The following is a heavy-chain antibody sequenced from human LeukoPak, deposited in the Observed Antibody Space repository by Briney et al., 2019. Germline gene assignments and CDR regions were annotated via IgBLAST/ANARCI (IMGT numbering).Heavy chain of an antibody. CDR2: ISYDGSNK. D-gene: IGHD3-10*01. V-gene: IGHV3-30*04. CDR1: GFTFSSYA. Sequence: GGSLRLSCAASGFTFSSYAMHWVRQAPGKGLEWVAVISYDGSNKYYADSVKGRFTISRDNSKNTLYLQMNSLRAEDTAVYYCARTPHYYGSGSYLGGFDYWGQGTLVTVSS. J-gene: IGHJ4*02. CDR3: ARTPHYYGSGSYLGGFDY.